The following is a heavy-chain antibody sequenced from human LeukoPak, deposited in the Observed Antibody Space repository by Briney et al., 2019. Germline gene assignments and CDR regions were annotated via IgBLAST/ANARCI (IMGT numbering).Heavy chain of an antibody. CDR1: GFSFSNYG. D-gene: IGHD3-9*01. J-gene: IGHJ4*02. CDR2: MQYDGSVE. CDR3: ARETGILTGHTPLDY. V-gene: IGHV3-30*02. Sequence: GGSLRLSCVASGFSFSNYGTHWVRQAPGKGLEWVTFMQYDGSVEFYADSVKGRFTISRDNSKNTLYLQMNSLRAEDTAVYYCARETGILTGHTPLDYWGQGTLVTVSS.